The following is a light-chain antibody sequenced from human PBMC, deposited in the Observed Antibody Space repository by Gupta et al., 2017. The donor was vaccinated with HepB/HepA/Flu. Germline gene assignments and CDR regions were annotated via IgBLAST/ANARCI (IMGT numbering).Light chain of an antibody. CDR3: SAWDDSLSGLWV. Sequence: GTPGKRVTIYCSGSSSNIVSNYVYWYQQLPGTAPKLLIYMNNQRPSGVPDPFSGSKSGTSASLAISGLRSEDEADYYCSAWDDSLSGLWVFGGGTKLTVL. CDR1: SSNIVSNY. CDR2: MNN. V-gene: IGLV1-47*01. J-gene: IGLJ3*02.